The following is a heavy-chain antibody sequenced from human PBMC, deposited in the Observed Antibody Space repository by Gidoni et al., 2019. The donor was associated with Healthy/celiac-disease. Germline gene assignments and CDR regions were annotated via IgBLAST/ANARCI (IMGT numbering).Heavy chain of an antibody. D-gene: IGHD6-6*01. CDR3: SGTPRVSIAARWVDY. J-gene: IGHJ4*02. CDR1: GGSISSYY. V-gene: IGHV4-59*01. Sequence: QVQLQESGPGLVKPSETLSLTCTVSGGSISSYYWSWIRQPPGKGLEWIGYIYYSGSTNYNPSLKSRVTISVDTSKNQFSLKLSSVTAADTAVYYCSGTPRVSIAARWVDYWGQGTLVTVSS. CDR2: IYYSGST.